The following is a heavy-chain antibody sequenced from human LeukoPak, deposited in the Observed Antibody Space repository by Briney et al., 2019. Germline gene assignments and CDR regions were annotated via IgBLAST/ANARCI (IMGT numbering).Heavy chain of an antibody. CDR3: AKDFYSGSYYVGAFDI. Sequence: GGSLRLPCAASGFTFSSYAMSWVRQAPGKGLEWVSAISGSGGSTYYADSVKGRFTISRDNSKNTLYLQMNSLRAEDTAVYYCAKDFYSGSYYVGAFDIWGQGTMVTVSS. V-gene: IGHV3-23*01. J-gene: IGHJ3*02. CDR1: GFTFSSYA. CDR2: ISGSGGST. D-gene: IGHD1-26*01.